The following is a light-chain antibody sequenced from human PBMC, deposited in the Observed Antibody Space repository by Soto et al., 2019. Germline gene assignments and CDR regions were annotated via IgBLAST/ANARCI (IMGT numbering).Light chain of an antibody. J-gene: IGKJ2*01. CDR3: QQYNNWPQT. CDR2: GAS. CDR1: QSVSSN. V-gene: IGKV3-15*01. Sequence: EIVMTQSPATLSMSPGDRATLSCRASQSVSSNLAWYQQKPGQAPRLLIYGASTRATGIPARFSGSGSGTEFTLTISSLQSEDFAFDYCQQYNNWPQTFGQGTKLEIK.